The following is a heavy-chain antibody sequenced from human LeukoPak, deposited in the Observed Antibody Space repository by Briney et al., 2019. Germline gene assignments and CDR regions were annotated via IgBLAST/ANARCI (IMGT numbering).Heavy chain of an antibody. V-gene: IGHV3-74*01. Sequence: GGSLRLSCAASGFPFSTYWMHWVRQVPGKGLVWVSRIINDGSGTRYADFVRGRFTISRDNAKNSLHLQMNSLRAEDTALYYCTKDMTAGGADVWGQGTTVTVSS. CDR1: GFPFSTYW. J-gene: IGHJ6*02. CDR2: IINDGSGT. D-gene: IGHD3-10*01. CDR3: TKDMTAGGADV.